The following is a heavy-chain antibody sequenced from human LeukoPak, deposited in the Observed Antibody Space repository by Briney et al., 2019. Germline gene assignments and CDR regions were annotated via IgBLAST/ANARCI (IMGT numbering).Heavy chain of an antibody. J-gene: IGHJ4*02. CDR3: ARGGIIVPDPDY. D-gene: IGHD6-19*01. CDR2: INHSGST. V-gene: IGHV4-34*01. Sequence: SETLPLTCAVYGGSFSGYYWSWIRQPPGKGLEWIGEINHSGSTNYNPSLKSRVTISVDTSKNQFSLKLSSVTAEDTAVYYCARGGIIVPDPDYWGQGTLVTVSS. CDR1: GGSFSGYY.